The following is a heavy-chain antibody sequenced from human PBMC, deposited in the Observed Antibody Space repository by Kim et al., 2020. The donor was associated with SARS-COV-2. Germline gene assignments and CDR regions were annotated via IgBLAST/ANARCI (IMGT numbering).Heavy chain of an antibody. J-gene: IGHJ6*02. CDR3: AKDNGSGWFYYYYGMDV. Sequence: GGSLRLSCAASGFTFDDYAMHWVRQAPGKGLEWVSLISGDGGSTYYADSVKGRFTISRDNSKNSLYLQMNSLRTEDTALYYCAKDNGSGWFYYYYGMDVWGQGTTVTVSS. V-gene: IGHV3-43*02. CDR2: ISGDGGST. CDR1: GFTFDDYA. D-gene: IGHD6-19*01.